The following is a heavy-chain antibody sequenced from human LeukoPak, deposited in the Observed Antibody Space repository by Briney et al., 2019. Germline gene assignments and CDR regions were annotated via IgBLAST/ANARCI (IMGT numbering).Heavy chain of an antibody. V-gene: IGHV3-53*01. D-gene: IGHD5-18*01. Sequence: GGSLRLSCAVSGFTVSSNYMTWVRQAPGKGLEWVLVIYSGGSIYYADYVKGRFTISRDISKNTVDLQLNSLRAEDTAVYYCASGKETSMAQGYWGQGTLVTVSS. CDR3: ASGKETSMAQGY. CDR2: IYSGGSI. CDR1: GFTVSSNY. J-gene: IGHJ4*02.